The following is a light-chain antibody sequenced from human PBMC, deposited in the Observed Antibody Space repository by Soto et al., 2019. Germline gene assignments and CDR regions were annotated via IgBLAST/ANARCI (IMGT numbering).Light chain of an antibody. V-gene: IGKV3-20*01. CDR3: QQYGST. CDR2: GAS. Sequence: EDALTQSPGTLSLSPGERATLSCRAGQNLASKYLAWYQQKAGQAPRLLIYGASSRATGIPDRFSGSGSGTDFTLTISRLEHEDFAVYYCQQYGSTFGQGTRLEI. J-gene: IGKJ5*01. CDR1: QNLASKY.